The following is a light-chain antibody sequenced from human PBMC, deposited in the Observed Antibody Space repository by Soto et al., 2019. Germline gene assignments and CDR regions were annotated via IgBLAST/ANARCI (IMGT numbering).Light chain of an antibody. CDR1: QSVSNN. Sequence: EIVMTQSPATLSVSPGERATLSCRASQSVSNNLAWYQQKPGQAPRLLIYFASTRATGIPARFSGSGSGTEFTLTISSLQSEDFAVYYCQQSNKWPLTFGGGTKVETK. J-gene: IGKJ4*01. CDR2: FAS. V-gene: IGKV3-15*01. CDR3: QQSNKWPLT.